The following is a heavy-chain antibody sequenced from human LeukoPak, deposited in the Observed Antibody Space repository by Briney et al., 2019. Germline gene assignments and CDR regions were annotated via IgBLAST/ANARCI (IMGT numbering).Heavy chain of an antibody. CDR3: ARDVGGYSGYDFDY. CDR2: IIPIFGTA. Sequence: SVKVSCKASGGTFSIYAISWVRQAPGQGLEWMGGIIPIFGTANYAQKFQGRVTITADESTSTAYMELSSLRSEDTAVYYCARDVGGYSGYDFDYWGQGTLVTVSS. CDR1: GGTFSIYA. D-gene: IGHD5-12*01. V-gene: IGHV1-69*13. J-gene: IGHJ4*02.